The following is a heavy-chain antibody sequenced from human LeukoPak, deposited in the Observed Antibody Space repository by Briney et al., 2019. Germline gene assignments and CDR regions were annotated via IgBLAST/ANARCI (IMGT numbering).Heavy chain of an antibody. CDR1: GGSISSYY. V-gene: IGHV4-59*08. CDR2: IYYSGST. CDR3: ASKLGVPAAIYWFDP. J-gene: IGHJ5*02. Sequence: SETLSLTRTVSGGSISSYYWSWIRQPLGKGLEWIGYIYYSGSTNYNPSLKSRVTISVDTSKNQFSLKLSSVTAADTAVYYCASKLGVPAAIYWFDPWGQGTLVTVSS. D-gene: IGHD2-2*02.